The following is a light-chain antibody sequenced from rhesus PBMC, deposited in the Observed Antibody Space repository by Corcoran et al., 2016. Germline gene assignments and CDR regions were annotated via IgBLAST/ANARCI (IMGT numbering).Light chain of an antibody. Sequence: EIVMTQSPATLALSPGERATLSCRASQSVSSYLAWYQQKPGQAPRLLIYGTSSRATGLPDRVSGGGSGTEFTLTISSLEPEDVGVYFCLQSSNWPLTFGGGTKVGIK. V-gene: IGKV3-24*04. CDR3: LQSSNWPLT. CDR1: QSVSSY. J-gene: IGKJ4*01. CDR2: GTS.